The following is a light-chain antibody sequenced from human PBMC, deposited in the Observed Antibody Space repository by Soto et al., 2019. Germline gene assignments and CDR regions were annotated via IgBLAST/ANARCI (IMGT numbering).Light chain of an antibody. V-gene: IGLV2-8*01. CDR3: SSFAGRNNDVL. Sequence: QSALTQPPSASGSPGQSVTISCSGTSSDVGAYNYVSWYQQHPGKAPKLMIYEVNKRPSGVPDRFSGSKFDNTASLTVSGLQAEDEADYYCSSFAGRNNDVLFGGGTQLTVL. J-gene: IGLJ2*01. CDR1: SSDVGAYNY. CDR2: EVN.